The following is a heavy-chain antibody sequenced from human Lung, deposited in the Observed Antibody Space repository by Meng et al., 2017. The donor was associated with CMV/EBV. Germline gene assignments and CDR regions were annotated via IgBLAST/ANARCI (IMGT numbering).Heavy chain of an antibody. J-gene: IGHJ4*02. Sequence: QVQLQESGPGLVKPSGTLSLTCGVSGVSISSNIRWTWVRQPPGKGLEWIGDIDDSGSTNYNPSLNSRISISLDKSKNHFSLKVNSVTAADTAVYYCARGKQDAWELLAYWGQGALSPSPQ. CDR1: GVSISSNIR. CDR2: IDDSGST. D-gene: IGHD1-26*01. CDR3: ARGKQDAWELLAY. V-gene: IGHV4-4*02.